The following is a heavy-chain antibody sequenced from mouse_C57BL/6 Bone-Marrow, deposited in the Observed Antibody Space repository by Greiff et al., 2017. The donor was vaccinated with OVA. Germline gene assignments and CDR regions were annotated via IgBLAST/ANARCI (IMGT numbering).Heavy chain of an antibody. Sequence: VQLKQSGAELVRPGSSVKMSCKTSGYTFTSYGINWVKQRPGQGLEWIGYIYIGNGYTEYNEKFKGKATLTSDTSSSTAYMQLSSLTSEDSAIYFCASYYCGSSYYFDYWGQGTTLTVSS. CDR2: IYIGNGYT. V-gene: IGHV1-58*01. J-gene: IGHJ2*01. CDR1: GYTFTSYG. D-gene: IGHD1-1*01. CDR3: ASYYCGSSYYFDY.